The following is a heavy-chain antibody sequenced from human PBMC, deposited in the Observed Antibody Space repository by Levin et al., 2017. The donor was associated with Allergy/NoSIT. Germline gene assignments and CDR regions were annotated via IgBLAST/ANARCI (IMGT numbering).Heavy chain of an antibody. Sequence: GESLKISCAASGFTFSNAWMSWVRQAPGKGLEWVGRIKSKTDGGTTDYAAPVKGRFTISRDDSKNTLYLQMNSLKTEDTAVYYCTTASRTPRYCSSTSCYTSYFDLWGRGTLVTVSS. D-gene: IGHD2-2*02. CDR2: IKSKTDGGTT. CDR1: GFTFSNAW. J-gene: IGHJ2*01. V-gene: IGHV3-15*01. CDR3: TTASRTPRYCSSTSCYTSYFDL.